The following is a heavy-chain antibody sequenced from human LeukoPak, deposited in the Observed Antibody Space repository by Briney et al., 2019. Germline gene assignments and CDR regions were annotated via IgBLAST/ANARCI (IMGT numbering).Heavy chain of an antibody. V-gene: IGHV3-48*03. Sequence: GGSLRLSCAASGFTFSSYEMNWVRQAPGKGLEWVSYISSSGSTIYYADSVKGRFTISRGNAKNSLYLQMNNLRADDTAVYYCTRDPRHLDYWGQGTLVTVSS. J-gene: IGHJ4*02. CDR3: TRDPRHLDY. CDR2: ISSSGSTI. CDR1: GFTFSSYE.